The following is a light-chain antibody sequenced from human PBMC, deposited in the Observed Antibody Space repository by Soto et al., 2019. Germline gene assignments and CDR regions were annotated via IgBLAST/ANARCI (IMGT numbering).Light chain of an antibody. CDR2: KAS. J-gene: IGKJ1*01. V-gene: IGKV1-5*03. CDR1: QGISRW. CDR3: QQYNSYS. Sequence: DIQMTQSPSTLSASVGDRVTITCRASQGISRWLAWYQQKPGKAPKLLIYKASTLQSGVPSRFSGSGSGTEFTLTISSLQPDDFATYYCQQYNSYSFGQGTKVDIK.